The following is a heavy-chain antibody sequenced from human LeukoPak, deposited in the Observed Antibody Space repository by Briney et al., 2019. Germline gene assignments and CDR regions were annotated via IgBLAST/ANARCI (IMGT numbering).Heavy chain of an antibody. D-gene: IGHD2-15*01. CDR1: GFTFGDYA. V-gene: IGHV3-49*03. J-gene: IGHJ4*02. CDR3: TREGTGGYCSGGSCYNDY. CDR2: ISSKANGGTT. Sequence: GGSLRLSCTASGFTFGDYAMSWFRQAPGKGLEWVGFISSKANGGTTEYAASVKGRFTISRDDSKSIAYLQINSLKTEETAVYYCTREGTGGYCSGGSCYNDYWGQGTLVTVST.